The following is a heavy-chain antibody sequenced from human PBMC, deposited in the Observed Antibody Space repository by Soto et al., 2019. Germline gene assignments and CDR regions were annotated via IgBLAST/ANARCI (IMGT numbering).Heavy chain of an antibody. Sequence: QVQLVQSGAEVKKPGASVKVSCKASGGTFSRYAISWVRQAPGPGLEWMGGIIPIFGTANYAQKFQGRVTITADKSTSTAYMELSSLRSADTAVDYCARTVLRFLNGMDVWGQGTTVTVSS. D-gene: IGHD3-3*01. CDR3: ARTVLRFLNGMDV. CDR2: IIPIFGTA. V-gene: IGHV1-69*06. CDR1: GGTFSRYA. J-gene: IGHJ6*02.